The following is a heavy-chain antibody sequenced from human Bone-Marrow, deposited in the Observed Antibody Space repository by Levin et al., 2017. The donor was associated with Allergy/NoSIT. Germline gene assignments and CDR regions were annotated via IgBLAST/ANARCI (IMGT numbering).Heavy chain of an antibody. J-gene: IGHJ2*01. CDR2: ISYTWTT. Sequence: ASETLSLSCVVSGFSINTGTYYWAWIRQPPGKGLEWIGSISYTWTTYDNPSLESRVTMSIDPSSSQFSLKLNSLTAADTAIYYCARHNGGDFGYFDVWGRGTRVAVSS. CDR3: ARHNGGDFGYFDV. CDR1: GFSINTGTYY. D-gene: IGHD2-8*01. V-gene: IGHV4-39*01.